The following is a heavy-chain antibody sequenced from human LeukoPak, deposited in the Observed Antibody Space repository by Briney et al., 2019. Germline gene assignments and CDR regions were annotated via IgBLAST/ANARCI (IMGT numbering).Heavy chain of an antibody. CDR2: IIPILGIA. J-gene: IGHJ5*02. V-gene: IGHV1-69*02. CDR3: ARSPSTMIARGWFDP. CDR1: GGTFSSYT. Sequence: SVKVSCKASGGTFSSYTISWVRQAPGQGLEWMGRIIPILGIANYAQKFQGRVTITADKSTSTAYMELSSLRSEDAAVYYCARSPSTMIARGWFDPWGQGTLVTVSS. D-gene: IGHD3-22*01.